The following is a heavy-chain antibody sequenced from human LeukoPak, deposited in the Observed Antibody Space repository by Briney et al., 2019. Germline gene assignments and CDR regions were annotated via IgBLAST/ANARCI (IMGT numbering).Heavy chain of an antibody. D-gene: IGHD3-10*01. CDR3: ARRFDYYYGMDV. Sequence: SETLSLTRAVYGGSFSGYYWSWIRQPPGKGLEWIGEINHSGSTNYNPSLKSRVTISVDTSKNQFSLKLSSVTAADTAVYYCARRFDYYYGMDVWGQGTTVTVSS. V-gene: IGHV4-34*01. J-gene: IGHJ6*02. CDR1: GGSFSGYY. CDR2: INHSGST.